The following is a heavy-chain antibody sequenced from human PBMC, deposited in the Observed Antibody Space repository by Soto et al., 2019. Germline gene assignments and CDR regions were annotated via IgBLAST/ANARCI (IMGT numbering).Heavy chain of an antibody. V-gene: IGHV2-5*02. CDR3: SRRATMTMSGLVIDNGVWFHP. Sequence: QINLKESAPTVVKPTQTLTLTCTFSGFSLSSSGAAVGWIRQPPGRALEGVALIYWADDKRYNRYNPSLAGRVSVTKDTARNQGALTFTNVEPADTATYFWSRRATMTMSGLVIDNGVWFHPWGQGTRGIVSS. CDR2: IYWADDK. CDR1: GFSLSSSGAA. J-gene: IGHJ5*02. D-gene: IGHD3-10*01.